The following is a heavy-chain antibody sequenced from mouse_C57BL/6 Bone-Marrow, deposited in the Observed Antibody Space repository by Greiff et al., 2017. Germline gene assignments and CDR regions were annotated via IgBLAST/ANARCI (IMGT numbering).Heavy chain of an antibody. CDR1: GYTFTGYW. Sequence: QVQLKQSGAELMKPGASVKLSCKATGYTFTGYWIEWVKQRPGHGLEWIGEILPGSGSTNYNEKFKGKAKFTADTSSNTAYMQLSSLTTEDSAIYYCARESIYYGNRAWFAYWGQGTLVTVSA. J-gene: IGHJ3*01. V-gene: IGHV1-9*01. D-gene: IGHD2-1*01. CDR3: ARESIYYGNRAWFAY. CDR2: ILPGSGST.